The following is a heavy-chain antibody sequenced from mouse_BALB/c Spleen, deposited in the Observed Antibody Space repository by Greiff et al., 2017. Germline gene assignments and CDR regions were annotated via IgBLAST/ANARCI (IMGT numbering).Heavy chain of an antibody. CDR1: GFTFSSYT. CDR2: ISNGGGST. D-gene: IGHD2-3*01. V-gene: IGHV5-12-2*01. Sequence: EVQGVESGGGLVQPGGSRKLSCAASGFTFSSYTMSWVRQTPEKRLEWVAYISNGGGSTYYPDTVKGRFTISRDNAKNTLYLQMSSLKSEDTAMYYCARSDGYPWFAYWGQGTLVTVSA. CDR3: ARSDGYPWFAY. J-gene: IGHJ3*01.